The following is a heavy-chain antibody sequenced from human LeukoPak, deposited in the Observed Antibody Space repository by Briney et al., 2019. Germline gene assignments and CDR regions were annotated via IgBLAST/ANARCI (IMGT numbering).Heavy chain of an antibody. J-gene: IGHJ4*02. CDR2: MNPNIGNT. CDR3: AAEAVRGESFDY. D-gene: IGHD6-19*01. CDR1: GYTFTNYN. V-gene: IGHV1-8*03. Sequence: ASVKVSCKASGYTFTNYNINWVRQATGQGLEWMGWMNPNIGNTGYAQKFQGRVTITRNTSISTAYMELSSLRSEDTAVYYCAAEAVRGESFDYWGQGTLVTVSS.